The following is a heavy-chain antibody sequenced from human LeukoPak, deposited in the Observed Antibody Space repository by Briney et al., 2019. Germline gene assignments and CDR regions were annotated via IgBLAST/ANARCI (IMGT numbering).Heavy chain of an antibody. Sequence: PGGSLRLSCAASGFIFSKYWMHWVRQAPGKWLVWVSRINAEETTVNYADSVRGRFTISRDNARNTLYLQMDSLRVEDVAVYYCVRGGLEPFDYWGQGTLVSVSS. J-gene: IGHJ4*02. CDR1: GFIFSKYW. CDR3: VRGGLEPFDY. D-gene: IGHD1-1*01. V-gene: IGHV3-74*01. CDR2: INAEETTV.